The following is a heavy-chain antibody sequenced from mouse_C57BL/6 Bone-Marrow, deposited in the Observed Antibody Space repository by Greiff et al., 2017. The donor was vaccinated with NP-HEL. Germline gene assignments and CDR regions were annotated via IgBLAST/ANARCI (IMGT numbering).Heavy chain of an antibody. Sequence: QVQLKQSGAELARPGASVKMSCKASGYTFTSYTMHWVKQRPGQGLEWIGYINPSSGYTKYNQKFKDKATLTADKSSSTAYMQLSSLTSEDSAVYYCARRVGHYDYWYFDVWGTGTTVTVSS. J-gene: IGHJ1*03. CDR2: INPSSGYT. CDR3: ARRVGHYDYWYFDV. V-gene: IGHV1-4*01. CDR1: GYTFTSYT. D-gene: IGHD1-2*01.